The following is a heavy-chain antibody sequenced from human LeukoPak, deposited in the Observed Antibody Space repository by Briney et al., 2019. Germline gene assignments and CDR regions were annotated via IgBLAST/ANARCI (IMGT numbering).Heavy chain of an antibody. V-gene: IGHV3-7*01. J-gene: IGHJ1*01. CDR3: ARAVGSSWYEYFQH. CDR1: GFTFSSYW. D-gene: IGHD6-13*01. Sequence: PGGSLRLFCAASGFTFSSYWMSWVRQAPGKGLEWVANIKQDGSEKYYVDSVKGRFTISRDNAKNSLYLQMNSLRAEDTAVYYCARAVGSSWYEYFQHWGQGTLVTVSS. CDR2: IKQDGSEK.